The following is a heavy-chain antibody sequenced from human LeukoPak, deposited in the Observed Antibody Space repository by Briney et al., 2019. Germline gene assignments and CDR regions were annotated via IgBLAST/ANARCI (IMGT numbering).Heavy chain of an antibody. Sequence: TGGSLRLSCAASGFTFSSYAMHWVRQAPGKGLEWVSLISYDGSNKYYADSVEGRFTISRDNSKNTLYLQMSSLRAEDTAVYYCARGGYGTPSDYWGQGTLVTASS. CDR3: ARGGYGTPSDY. J-gene: IGHJ4*02. D-gene: IGHD5-18*01. V-gene: IGHV3-30-3*01. CDR1: GFTFSSYA. CDR2: ISYDGSNK.